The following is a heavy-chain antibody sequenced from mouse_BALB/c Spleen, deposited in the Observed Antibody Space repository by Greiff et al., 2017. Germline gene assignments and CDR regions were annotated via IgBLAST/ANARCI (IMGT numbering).Heavy chain of an antibody. V-gene: IGHV1S137*01. CDR2: ISTYYGDA. D-gene: IGHD2-3*01. CDR1: GYTFTDYA. CDR3: ARDGYYRAWFAY. Sequence: VQVVESGAELVRPGVSVKISCKGSGYTFTDYAMHWVKQSHAKSLEWIGVISTYYGDASYNQKFKGKATMTVDKSSSTAYMELARLTSEDSAIYYCARDGYYRAWFAYWGQGTLVTVSA. J-gene: IGHJ3*01.